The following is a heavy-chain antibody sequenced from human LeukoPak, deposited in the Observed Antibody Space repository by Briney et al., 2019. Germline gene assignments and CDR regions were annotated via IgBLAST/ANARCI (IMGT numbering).Heavy chain of an antibody. J-gene: IGHJ5*02. CDR2: ISGSGGNT. D-gene: IGHD1-14*01. V-gene: IGHV3-23*01. CDR3: ARDPSLNLYNWFDP. CDR1: GFTFSSYA. Sequence: GGSLRLSCAASGFTFSSYAMSWVRQAPGKGLEWVSAISGSGGNTYYADSVKGRFTISRDNSKNTLHLQMNSLRAEDTAVYYCARDPSLNLYNWFDPWGQGTLVTVSS.